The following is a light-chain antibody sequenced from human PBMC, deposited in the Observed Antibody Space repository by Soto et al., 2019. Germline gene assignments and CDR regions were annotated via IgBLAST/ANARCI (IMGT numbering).Light chain of an antibody. Sequence: EVVLTQSPGTLSLSPGERATLSCSASQSVSNNYLAWYPQKRGQSPKLLIFGSTDRSTGIPDRFSGSGSGTDFTLTISRLEPEDFAVYYCQQYGSSPPYTFGQGTKLEIK. CDR2: GST. CDR1: QSVSNNY. J-gene: IGKJ2*01. V-gene: IGKV3-20*01. CDR3: QQYGSSPPYT.